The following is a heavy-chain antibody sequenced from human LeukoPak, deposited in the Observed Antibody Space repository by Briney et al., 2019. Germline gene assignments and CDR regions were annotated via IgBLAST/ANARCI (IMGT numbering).Heavy chain of an antibody. J-gene: IGHJ6*03. CDR3: AREGRTYYMDV. Sequence: GASVTVSCKASGGTFHSYGISWVRRAPGQGLEWMGGIIPMFGTPNYAQRFQGRVTITTDECTSTAYMELSILRSDDTAVYYCAREGRTYYMDVWGKGTTVTVSS. CDR2: IIPMFGTP. V-gene: IGHV1-69*05. CDR1: GGTFHSYG. D-gene: IGHD3-10*01.